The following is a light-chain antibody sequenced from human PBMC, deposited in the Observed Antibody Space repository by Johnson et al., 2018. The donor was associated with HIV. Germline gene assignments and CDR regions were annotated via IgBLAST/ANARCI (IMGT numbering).Light chain of an antibody. J-gene: IGLJ1*01. CDR1: SSNIGDNY. CDR3: GTLDSSLSAGV. Sequence: QSVLTQPPSVSAAPGQKVTISCSGSSSNIGDNYVSWYQQLPGTAPKLLIYDNNKRPSGIPDRFSGSKFGTSATLGITGLQTGDEADYYCGTLDSSLSAGVFGTGTKVTV. V-gene: IGLV1-51*01. CDR2: DNN.